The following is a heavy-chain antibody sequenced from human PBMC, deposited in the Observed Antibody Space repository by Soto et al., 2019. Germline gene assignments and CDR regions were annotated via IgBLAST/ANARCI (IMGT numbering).Heavy chain of an antibody. CDR2: MFYGVST. CDR1: GSSINSSGYY. Sequence: PSATLSITCTVSGSSINSSGYYWGWIRQPPGKGLEWIGSMFYGVSTYYNPSLKSRVTVPVDTSKNQFSLNLRSVTAADTAVYYCARLPSRHLVDYWGQGTLVTVSS. D-gene: IGHD3-3*02. V-gene: IGHV4-39*01. J-gene: IGHJ4*02. CDR3: ARLPSRHLVDY.